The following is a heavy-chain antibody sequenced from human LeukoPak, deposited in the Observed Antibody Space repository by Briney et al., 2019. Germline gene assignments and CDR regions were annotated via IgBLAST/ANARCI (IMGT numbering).Heavy chain of an antibody. CDR1: GYTFTGYY. V-gene: IGHV1-2*02. D-gene: IGHD3-9*01. J-gene: IGHJ4*02. Sequence: ASVKVSCKASGYTFTGYYMHWVRQAPGQGLEWMGWINPNSGGTNYAQKFQGRVTMTRDTSISTAYMELSRLRSDDTAVYYCASLYYDILTGYLGIVDWGQGTLVTVSS. CDR3: ASLYYDILTGYLGIVD. CDR2: INPNSGGT.